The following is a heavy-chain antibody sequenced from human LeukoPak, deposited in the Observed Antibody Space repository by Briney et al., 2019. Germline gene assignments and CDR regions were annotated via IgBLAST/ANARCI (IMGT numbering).Heavy chain of an antibody. Sequence: GASVKVSCKASGYTFTGYYMHWVRQAPGQGLEWMGWINPNSGGTNYAQKFQGRVTMTRDTSISTAYMELSRLRSDDTAVYYCARDLRLLWFGELLSADNSTDYWGQGTLVTVSS. V-gene: IGHV1-2*02. CDR2: INPNSGGT. CDR3: ARDLRLLWFGELLSADNSTDY. CDR1: GYTFTGYY. J-gene: IGHJ4*02. D-gene: IGHD3-10*01.